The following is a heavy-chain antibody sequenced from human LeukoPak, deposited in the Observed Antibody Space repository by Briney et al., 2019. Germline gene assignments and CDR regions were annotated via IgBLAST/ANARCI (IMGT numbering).Heavy chain of an antibody. CDR1: GYTFTSYA. D-gene: IGHD3-22*01. Sequence: GASVKVSCTASGYTFTSYAMNWVRQAPGQGLEWMGWINTNTGNPTYAQGFTGRFVFSLDTSVSTAYLQISSLKAEDTAVYYCARDTSGYYHGHFDYWGQGTLVTVSS. CDR2: INTNTGNP. J-gene: IGHJ4*02. V-gene: IGHV7-4-1*02. CDR3: ARDTSGYYHGHFDY.